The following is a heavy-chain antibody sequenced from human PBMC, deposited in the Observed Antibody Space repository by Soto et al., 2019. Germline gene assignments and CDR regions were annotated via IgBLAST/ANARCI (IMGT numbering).Heavy chain of an antibody. J-gene: IGHJ6*02. CDR1: GFTVSSNY. Sequence: GGSLRLSCAASGFTVSSNYMSWVRQAPGEGLEWVSVIYSGGSTYYADSVKDRFTISRDNSKNTLYLQMNSLRAEDTAVYYCARSLDDYIWGNGMDVWGQGTTVTVSS. V-gene: IGHV3-66*01. D-gene: IGHD3-16*01. CDR3: ARSLDDYIWGNGMDV. CDR2: IYSGGST.